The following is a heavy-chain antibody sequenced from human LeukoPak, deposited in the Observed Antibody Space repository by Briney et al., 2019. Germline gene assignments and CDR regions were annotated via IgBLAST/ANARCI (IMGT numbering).Heavy chain of an antibody. J-gene: IGHJ3*02. CDR3: ASQRGAGTTTAFDI. Sequence: GGSLRLSCAASGFTFSSYWMHWVRQAPGKGLVWVSRINTDGSSTSYADSVKGRFTISRDNAKNTLYLQMNSLRAEDTAVYYCASQRGAGTTTAFDIWGQGTMVTVSS. CDR2: INTDGSST. CDR1: GFTFSSYW. D-gene: IGHD1-7*01. V-gene: IGHV3-74*01.